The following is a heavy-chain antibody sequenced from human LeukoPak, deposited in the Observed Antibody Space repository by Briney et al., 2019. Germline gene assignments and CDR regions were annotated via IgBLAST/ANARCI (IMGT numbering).Heavy chain of an antibody. CDR2: IYYSGST. J-gene: IGHJ6*02. V-gene: IGHV4-59*01. D-gene: IGHD4-17*01. CDR1: GSSISSYY. Sequence: SETLSLTCTVSGSSISSYYWSWIRQPPGKGLEWIGYIYYSGSTNYNPSLKSRVTISVDTSKNQFSLKLSSVTAADTAVYYCARALYGDYSYYYYGMDVWGQGTTVTVSS. CDR3: ARALYGDYSYYYYGMDV.